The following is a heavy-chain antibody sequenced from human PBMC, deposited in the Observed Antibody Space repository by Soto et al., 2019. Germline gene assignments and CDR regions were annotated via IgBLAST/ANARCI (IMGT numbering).Heavy chain of an antibody. J-gene: IGHJ5*02. CDR3: ARVADIVVVVAAIDWFGP. V-gene: IGHV1-8*01. Sequence: QVQLVQSGAEVKKPGASVKVSCKASGYTFTSYDINWVRQATGQGLEWMGWMNPNSGNTGYAQKFQGRVTMTRNTTISTAYLELSSLRSEDKAVYYCARVADIVVVVAAIDWFGPWGQGTLVTVSS. CDR1: GYTFTSYD. CDR2: MNPNSGNT. D-gene: IGHD2-15*01.